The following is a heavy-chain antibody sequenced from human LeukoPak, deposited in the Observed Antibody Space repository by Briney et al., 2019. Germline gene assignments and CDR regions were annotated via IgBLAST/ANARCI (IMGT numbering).Heavy chain of an antibody. CDR2: VYTSGSS. Sequence: SETLSLTCTVSGGSISTYYWSWIRQPPGKGLEWIWRVYTSGSSNYNPSLKSRVTMSVDTSKNQFSLKLTSVTAADTAVYYCARLTTVVTRGAFDIWGQGTMVSVSS. CDR3: ARLTTVVTRGAFDI. V-gene: IGHV4-4*07. D-gene: IGHD4-23*01. CDR1: GGSISTYY. J-gene: IGHJ3*02.